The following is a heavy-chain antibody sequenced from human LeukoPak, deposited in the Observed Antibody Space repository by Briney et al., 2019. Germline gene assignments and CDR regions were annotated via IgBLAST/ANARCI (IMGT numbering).Heavy chain of an antibody. V-gene: IGHV3-23*01. CDR3: AKEIFSGLLYIDY. CDR2: ITDAVGST. J-gene: IGHJ4*02. CDR1: GFTFSSSS. Sequence: PGGSLRLSCAASGFTFSSSSISWVRQAPGKGLEWVSAITDAVGSTHYADSVKGRFTISSDNSKNTVYLQMNSLRSEDMAVYYCAKEIFSGLLYIDYWGQGTLVTVSS. D-gene: IGHD5-12*01.